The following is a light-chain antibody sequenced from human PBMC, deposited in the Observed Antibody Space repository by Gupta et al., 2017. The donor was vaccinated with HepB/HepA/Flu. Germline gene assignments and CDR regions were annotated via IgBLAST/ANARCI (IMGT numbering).Light chain of an antibody. J-gene: IGKJ2*02. CDR1: QSLVHSNGYNY. CDR2: LGS. Sequence: DIVMTQSPLSLPDTPGEPASISCRSSQSLVHSNGYNYLDWYLQKPGQSPQLLIYLGSNRASGVPDRFSGSGSGADFTLKISRVEADDVGVYYCMQALHSPRTFGQGTKLEIK. V-gene: IGKV2-28*01. CDR3: MQALHSPRT.